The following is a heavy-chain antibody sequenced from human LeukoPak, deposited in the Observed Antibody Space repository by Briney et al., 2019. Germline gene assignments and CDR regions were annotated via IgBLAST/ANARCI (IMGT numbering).Heavy chain of an antibody. Sequence: SETLSLTCTVSGGSISSSSYYWGWIRQPPGKGLEWIGSIYYSGSTYYNPSLESRVTISVDTSKNQFSLKLSSVTAADTAVYYCARPGCSSTSCWFDPWGQGTLVTVSS. CDR2: IYYSGST. D-gene: IGHD2-2*01. CDR1: GGSISSSSYY. V-gene: IGHV4-39*01. CDR3: ARPGCSSTSCWFDP. J-gene: IGHJ5*02.